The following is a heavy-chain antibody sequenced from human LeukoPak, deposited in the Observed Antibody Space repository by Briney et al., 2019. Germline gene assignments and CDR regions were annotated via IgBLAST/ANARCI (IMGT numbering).Heavy chain of an antibody. D-gene: IGHD3-9*01. CDR1: GFTFSSYA. CDR2: ISGSGGST. J-gene: IGHJ4*02. V-gene: IGHV3-23*01. Sequence: PGGSLRLSCAASGFTFSSYAMSWVRQAPGKGLEWVSAISGSGGSTYYADSVKGRFTISRDNSKNTLYLQMNSLRAEDTAVYHCAKGVATYYDILTGYYVTPGFDYWGQGTLVTVSS. CDR3: AKGVATYYDILTGYYVTPGFDY.